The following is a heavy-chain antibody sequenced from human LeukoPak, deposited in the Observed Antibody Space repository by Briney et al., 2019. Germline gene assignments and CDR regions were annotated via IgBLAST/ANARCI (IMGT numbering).Heavy chain of an antibody. J-gene: IGHJ4*02. CDR1: GASMTSYY. Sequence: SSETLSLTXTVSGASMTSYYWTWIRQPPGKGLEWVGYMYFGERTNYNPSLKSRATISIDTSKKQFSLNLNSVTAADTAVYYCARIPGDRPDDWGQGTLVTVS. CDR3: ARIPGDRPDD. V-gene: IGHV4-59*01. D-gene: IGHD7-27*01. CDR2: MYFGERT.